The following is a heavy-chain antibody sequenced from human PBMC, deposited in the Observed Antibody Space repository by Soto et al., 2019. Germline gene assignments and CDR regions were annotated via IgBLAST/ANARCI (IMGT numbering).Heavy chain of an antibody. Sequence: SVKVSCKASGGTCSSYRINWVRQAPGQGLEWVGGIVPIYRTANYAQKFQGRVTITADKSTSTAYMELSSLRSEDTAVYYCARVVPRDYDFWSGYIDYWGQGTLVTVSS. CDR3: ARVVPRDYDFWSGYIDY. CDR1: GGTCSSYR. D-gene: IGHD3-3*01. CDR2: IVPIYRTA. J-gene: IGHJ4*02. V-gene: IGHV1-69*06.